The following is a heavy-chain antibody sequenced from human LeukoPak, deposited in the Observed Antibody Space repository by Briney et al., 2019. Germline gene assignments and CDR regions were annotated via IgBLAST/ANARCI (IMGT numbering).Heavy chain of an antibody. V-gene: IGHV3-23*01. Sequence: GGSLRLSCAASGFTFSSYAMSWVRQAPGKGLEWVSAISGSGGSTYYADSVKGRFTISGDNSKNTLYLQMNSLRAEDTAVYYCAKALDDSSGPSFSLYYWGQGTLVTVSS. D-gene: IGHD3-22*01. CDR2: ISGSGGST. CDR3: AKALDDSSGPSFSLYY. J-gene: IGHJ4*02. CDR1: GFTFSSYA.